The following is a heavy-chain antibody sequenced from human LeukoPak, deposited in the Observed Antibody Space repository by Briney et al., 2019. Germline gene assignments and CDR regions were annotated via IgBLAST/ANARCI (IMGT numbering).Heavy chain of an antibody. CDR2: ISYDGSNK. CDR3: ARGVDSSGLYYFDY. Sequence: PGRSLRLSCAASGFTFSSYAMPWVRQAPGKGLEWVAVISYDGSNKYYADSVKGRFTISRDNSKNTLYLQMNSLRAEDTAVYYCARGVDSSGLYYFDYWGQGALVTVSS. J-gene: IGHJ4*02. V-gene: IGHV3-30-3*01. CDR1: GFTFSSYA. D-gene: IGHD6-19*01.